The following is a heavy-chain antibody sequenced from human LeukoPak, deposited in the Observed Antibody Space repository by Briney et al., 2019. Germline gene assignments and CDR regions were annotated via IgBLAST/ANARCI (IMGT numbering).Heavy chain of an antibody. V-gene: IGHV4-30-2*01. CDR1: GGSISSGGYY. CDR2: IYHSGST. CDR3: ASTITMIVV. D-gene: IGHD3-22*01. Sequence: KTSETLSLTCTVSGGSISSGGYYWSWIRQPPGKGLEWIGYIYHSGSTYYNPSLKSRVTISVDTSKNQFSLELSSVTAADTAVYYCASTITMIVVWGQGTLVTVSS. J-gene: IGHJ4*02.